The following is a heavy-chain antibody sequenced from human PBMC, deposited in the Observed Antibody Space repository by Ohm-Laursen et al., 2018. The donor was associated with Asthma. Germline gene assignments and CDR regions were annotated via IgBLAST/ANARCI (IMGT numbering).Heavy chain of an antibody. Sequence: SSVKVSCKSSGYTFSSYGISWVRQAPGQGLEWMGWIGAYNGDTNYAQRLQGRITLTTDTFTSTAYMELRSLRSDDTAVYYCTRDIGYGDDTFDYWGQGTLVTVSS. J-gene: IGHJ4*02. CDR3: TRDIGYGDDTFDY. CDR2: IGAYNGDT. D-gene: IGHD4-17*01. V-gene: IGHV1-18*01. CDR1: GYTFSSYG.